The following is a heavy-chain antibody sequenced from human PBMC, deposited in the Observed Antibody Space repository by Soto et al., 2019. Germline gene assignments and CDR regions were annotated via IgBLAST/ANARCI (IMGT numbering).Heavy chain of an antibody. CDR1: GYTFTSYG. CDR2: ISAYNGNT. V-gene: IGHV1-18*01. Sequence: ASVKVSCKASGYTFTSYGISWVRQAPGQGLEWMGWISAYNGNTNYAQKLQGRVTMTTDTSTSTAYMELRSLRSDDTAVYYCARVSVVTPFGGVRRMDVWGQGTTVTVSS. D-gene: IGHD2-21*02. J-gene: IGHJ6*02. CDR3: ARVSVVTPFGGVRRMDV.